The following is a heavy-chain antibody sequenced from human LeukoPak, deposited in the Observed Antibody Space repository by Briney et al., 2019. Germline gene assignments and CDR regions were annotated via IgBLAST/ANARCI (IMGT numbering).Heavy chain of an antibody. J-gene: IGHJ3*02. CDR3: ARRYYDSSGYSSEAFDI. V-gene: IGHV4-39*07. CDR2: IDHSGST. Sequence: PSETLSLTCTVSGGSISSSSYYWGWIRQPPGKGLEWIGEIDHSGSTNYNPSLKSRVTISVDTSKNQFSLKLSSVTAADTAVYYCARRYYDSSGYSSEAFDIWGQGTMVTVSS. D-gene: IGHD3-22*01. CDR1: GGSISSSSYY.